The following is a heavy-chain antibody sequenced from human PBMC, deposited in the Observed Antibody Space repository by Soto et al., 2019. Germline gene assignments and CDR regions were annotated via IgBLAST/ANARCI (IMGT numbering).Heavy chain of an antibody. V-gene: IGHV6-1*01. CDR3: AREESIAARHWVYYGMDV. J-gene: IGHJ6*02. CDR1: GDSVSSNSAA. D-gene: IGHD6-6*01. Sequence: QVQLQQSGPGLVKPSQTLSLTCAISGDSVSSNSAARNWIRQSPSRGLEWLGRTYYRSKWYNDYAVSVKSRITINPDTSKNQFSLQLNSVTPEDTAVYYCAREESIAARHWVYYGMDVWGQGTTVTVSS. CDR2: TYYRSKWYN.